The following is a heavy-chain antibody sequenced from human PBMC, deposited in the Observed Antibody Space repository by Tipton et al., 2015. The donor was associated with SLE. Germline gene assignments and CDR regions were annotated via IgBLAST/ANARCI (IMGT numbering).Heavy chain of an antibody. CDR3: ATDILTGLDAFDI. V-gene: IGHV3-43*01. D-gene: IGHD3-9*01. Sequence: GSLRLSCAASGFTFYEYTMQWVRHAPGKGLEWVSLISWDGGSTYYADSVKGRFTISRDNSKNSLYLQMNSLRTEDTALYYCATDILTGLDAFDIWGQGTMVTVSS. CDR2: ISWDGGST. J-gene: IGHJ3*02. CDR1: GFTFYEYT.